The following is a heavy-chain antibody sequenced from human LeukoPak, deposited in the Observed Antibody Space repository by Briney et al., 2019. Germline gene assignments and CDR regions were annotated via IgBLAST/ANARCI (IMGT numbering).Heavy chain of an antibody. Sequence: GGSLRLSCAASGFTFSSYAMHWVRQAPGKGLEWVSLIGSSGGSTYYADSVKGRFTISRDNSKNTLSLQMNSLRVEDTAIYYCAKDIQLSTWGLGTMVTVSS. CDR2: IGSSGGST. J-gene: IGHJ3*01. CDR1: GFTFSSYA. CDR3: AKDIQLST. V-gene: IGHV3-23*01. D-gene: IGHD5-24*01.